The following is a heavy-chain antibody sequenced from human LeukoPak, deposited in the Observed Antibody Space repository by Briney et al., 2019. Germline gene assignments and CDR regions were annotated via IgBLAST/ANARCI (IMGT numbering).Heavy chain of an antibody. CDR1: GGSISSGSYY. CDR3: ARDGAVTRDYYYYYMDV. CDR2: IYTSGST. V-gene: IGHV4-61*02. D-gene: IGHD4-11*01. J-gene: IGHJ6*03. Sequence: SQTLSLTCTVSGGSISSGSYYWSWIRQPAGKGLEWIGRIYTSGSTNYNPSLKSRVTISVDTSKNQFSLKLSSVTDADTAVYYCARDGAVTRDYYYYYMDVWGKGTTVTVSS.